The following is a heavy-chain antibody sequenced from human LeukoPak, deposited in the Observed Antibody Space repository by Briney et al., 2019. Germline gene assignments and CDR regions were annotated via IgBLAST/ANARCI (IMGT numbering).Heavy chain of an antibody. D-gene: IGHD3-3*01. CDR2: INHSGST. Sequence: SETLSLTCAVYGGSFSGYYWSWIRQPPGKGLEWIGEINHSGSTNYNPSLKSRVTISVDTSKNQFSLKLSSVTAADTAVYYCARLKIFGVVTLYYYYYMDVWGKGTTVTVSS. CDR3: ARLKIFGVVTLYYYYYMDV. J-gene: IGHJ6*03. V-gene: IGHV4-34*01. CDR1: GGSFSGYY.